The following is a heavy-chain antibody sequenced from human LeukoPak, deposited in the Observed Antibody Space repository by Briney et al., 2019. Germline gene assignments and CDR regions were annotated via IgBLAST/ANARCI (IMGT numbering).Heavy chain of an antibody. Sequence: GGSLRLSCAASGFTVSSNYMSWVRQAPGKGLVWVSRINSDGSSTSYADSVKGRFTISRDNAKNTLYLQMNSLRAEDTAVYYCARDNAYDFWSGTYYYYYMDVWGKGTTVTVSS. CDR3: ARDNAYDFWSGTYYYYYMDV. CDR2: INSDGSST. D-gene: IGHD3-3*01. J-gene: IGHJ6*03. CDR1: GFTVSSNY. V-gene: IGHV3-74*01.